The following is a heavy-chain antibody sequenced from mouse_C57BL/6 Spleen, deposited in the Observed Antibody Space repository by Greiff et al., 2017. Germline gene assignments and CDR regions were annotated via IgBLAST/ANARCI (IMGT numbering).Heavy chain of an antibody. CDR3: ARSGGYYVLDY. Sequence: QVQLQQSGPELVKPGASVKISCKASGYAFSSSWMNWVKQRPGKGLEWIGRIYPGDGDTNYNGKFKGKATLTADKPSSTAYMQLSSRTSEDSAVYFCARSGGYYVLDYWGQGTSVTVSS. V-gene: IGHV1-82*01. J-gene: IGHJ4*01. D-gene: IGHD2-3*01. CDR1: GYAFSSSW. CDR2: IYPGDGDT.